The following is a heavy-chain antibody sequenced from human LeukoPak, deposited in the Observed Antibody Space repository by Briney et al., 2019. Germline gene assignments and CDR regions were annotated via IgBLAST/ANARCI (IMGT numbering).Heavy chain of an antibody. CDR3: ARGAAGTSYSDY. CDR2: IYSGGST. J-gene: IGHJ4*02. CDR1: GFTFSNYA. D-gene: IGHD6-13*01. V-gene: IGHV3-66*01. Sequence: GGSLRLSCAASGFTFSNYAMSWVRQAPGKGLEWVSVIYSGGSTYYADSVKGRFTISRDNSKNTLYLQMNSLRAEDTAVYYCARGAAGTSYSDYWGQGTLVTVSS.